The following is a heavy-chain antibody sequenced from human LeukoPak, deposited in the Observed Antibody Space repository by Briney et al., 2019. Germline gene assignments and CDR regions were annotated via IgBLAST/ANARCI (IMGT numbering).Heavy chain of an antibody. CDR1: GLTFNGYS. J-gene: IGHJ4*02. CDR2: IYSGGST. V-gene: IGHV3-66*01. D-gene: IGHD3-10*01. Sequence: GGSLRLSCAASGLTFNGYSMSWVRQAPGKGLEWVSVIYSGGSTYYADSVKGRFTISRDNSKNTLYLQMNSLRAEDTAVYYCARGFMVRGVSGSDYWGQGTLVTVSS. CDR3: ARGFMVRGVSGSDY.